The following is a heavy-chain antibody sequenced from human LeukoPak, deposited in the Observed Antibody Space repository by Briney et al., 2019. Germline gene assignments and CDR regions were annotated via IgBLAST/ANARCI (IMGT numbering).Heavy chain of an antibody. Sequence: SETLSLTCTVSGGSISSYYWSWIRQPPGKGLEWIGYIYYSGSTNYNPSLKSRVTISVNTSKNQFSLKLSSVTAADTAVYYCARDRGQSPVFDYWGQGTLVTVSS. J-gene: IGHJ4*02. CDR3: ARDRGQSPVFDY. CDR2: IYYSGST. CDR1: GGSISSYY. D-gene: IGHD3-10*01. V-gene: IGHV4-59*01.